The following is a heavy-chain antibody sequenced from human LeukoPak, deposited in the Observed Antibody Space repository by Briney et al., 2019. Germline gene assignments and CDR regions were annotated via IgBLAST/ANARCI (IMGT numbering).Heavy chain of an antibody. CDR3: AKERYSSGWYIDY. D-gene: IGHD6-19*01. CDR1: GFTFSSYS. CDR2: ISGSGGST. Sequence: GGSLRLSCAASGFTFSSYSMNWVRQAPGKGLEWVSAISGSGGSTYCADSVKGRFTISRDNSKDTLYLQMNSLRGEDTAVYYCAKERYSSGWYIDYWGQGTLVTVSS. V-gene: IGHV3-23*01. J-gene: IGHJ4*02.